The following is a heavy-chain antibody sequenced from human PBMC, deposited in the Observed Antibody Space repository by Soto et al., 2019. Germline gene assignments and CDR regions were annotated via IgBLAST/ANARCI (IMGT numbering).Heavy chain of an antibody. J-gene: IGHJ1*01. D-gene: IGHD2-21*01. Sequence: EVQLLASGGGLVQPGGALRLSCAASGFIFSKYAMNWVRPDPGRGLEWLSTISGSGGNKFYADPVKGRFTRSRDNSRSTVYLQMNSLRAEDTAIYYCAKWVEGNPLFLPYWGQGTLVTVSS. CDR1: GFIFSKYA. V-gene: IGHV3-23*01. CDR2: ISGSGGNK. CDR3: AKWVEGNPLFLPY.